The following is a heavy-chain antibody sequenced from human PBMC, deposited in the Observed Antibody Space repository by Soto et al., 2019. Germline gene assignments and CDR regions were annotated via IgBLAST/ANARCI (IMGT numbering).Heavy chain of an antibody. V-gene: IGHV3-33*01. D-gene: IGHD1-1*01. CDR2: IWYDGSEK. Sequence: QVQLVESGGGVVQPGRSLRLSCEASGFTFRSHGMHWVRQAPGKGLEWLAVIWYDGSEKYYADSVKGRFTISRDNSKNTLYLQMNSLTVEDTAVYYCARWNDNNVVDPWGQGTVVTVS. CDR1: GFTFRSHG. J-gene: IGHJ5*02. CDR3: ARWNDNNVVDP.